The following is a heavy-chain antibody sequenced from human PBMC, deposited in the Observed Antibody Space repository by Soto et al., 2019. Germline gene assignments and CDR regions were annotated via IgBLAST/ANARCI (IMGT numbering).Heavy chain of an antibody. J-gene: IGHJ4*02. CDR1: GYNLAGYW. D-gene: IGHD1-1*01. Sequence: GESLKISCKGSGYNLAGYWIAWVRQMPGKGLELMGIIYPSDSDTRYRPSFQGQVTISADKSISSAYLQWSSLRASDTAMYYCARGGGSTRTFDYWGQGTPVTVSS. CDR2: IYPSDSDT. V-gene: IGHV5-51*01. CDR3: ARGGGSTRTFDY.